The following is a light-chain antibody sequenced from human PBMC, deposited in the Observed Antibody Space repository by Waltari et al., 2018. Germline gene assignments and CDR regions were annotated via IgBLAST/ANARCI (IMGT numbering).Light chain of an antibody. Sequence: QSVLTQPPSASGTPGQRVPIPCSGSSSNIGSNTVNWYQQLPGTAPKPLIYSNNQRPSGVPDRFSGSKSGTSASLAISGLQSEDEADYYCAAWDDSLNGPVFGTGTKVTVL. CDR1: SSNIGSNT. CDR3: AAWDDSLNGPV. CDR2: SNN. V-gene: IGLV1-44*01. J-gene: IGLJ1*01.